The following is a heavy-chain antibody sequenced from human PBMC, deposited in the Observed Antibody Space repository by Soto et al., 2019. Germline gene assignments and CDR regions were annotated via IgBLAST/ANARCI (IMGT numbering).Heavy chain of an antibody. CDR1: GFTFSASW. V-gene: IGHV3-74*01. D-gene: IGHD4-4*01. Sequence: EVQLVESGGGLIQPGGSLRLSCAGSGFTFSASWMHWVRQAPGKGLEWVSRINDDGTSIIYVDSVKGRFTVSRDNVNNTLYLQMSSLTDEDTDVYYCSRAGKGNFYYWGQGTLATVSS. J-gene: IGHJ4*02. CDR2: INDDGTSI. CDR3: SRAGKGNFYY.